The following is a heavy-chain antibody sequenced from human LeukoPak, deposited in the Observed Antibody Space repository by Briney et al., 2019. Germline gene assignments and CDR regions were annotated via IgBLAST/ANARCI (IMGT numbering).Heavy chain of an antibody. CDR3: ATGYATTVDAFDI. CDR2: FGPEDDET. V-gene: IGHV1-24*01. Sequence: ASVKVSCKVSGYTLTELSIHWVRQAPGKGLEWMGGFGPEDDETMYAQKFQGRVTMTEDTSTDTANMELSSLGSEDTAVYYCATGYATTVDAFDIWGQGTIVAVSS. D-gene: IGHD4-17*01. CDR1: GYTLTELS. J-gene: IGHJ3*02.